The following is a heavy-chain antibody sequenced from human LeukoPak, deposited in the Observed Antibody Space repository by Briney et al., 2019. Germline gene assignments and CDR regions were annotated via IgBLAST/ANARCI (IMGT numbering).Heavy chain of an antibody. D-gene: IGHD2/OR15-2a*01. Sequence: GRSLRLSCAASGFTFSNYAMHWVRQAPGKGLEWVAVISYDGHYKYYADSVKGRFTISRDNAKNTLYLQMKSLRDEDTAVYYCARDFSPSMFDYWGQGTLVTVTS. CDR3: ARDFSPSMFDY. V-gene: IGHV3-30-3*01. CDR1: GFTFSNYA. CDR2: ISYDGHYK. J-gene: IGHJ4*02.